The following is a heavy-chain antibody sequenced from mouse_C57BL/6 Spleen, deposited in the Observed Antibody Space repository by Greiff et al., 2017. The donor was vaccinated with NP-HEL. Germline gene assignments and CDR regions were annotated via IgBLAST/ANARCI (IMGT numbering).Heavy chain of an antibody. CDR3: AIITTVVATDYAMDY. CDR1: GYTFTSYW. D-gene: IGHD1-1*01. Sequence: QVQLQQPGAELVKPGASVKLSCKASGYTFTSYWMHWVKQRPGQGLEWIGMIHPNSGSTNYNEKFKSKATLTVDKSSSTAYMQLSSLTSEDSAVYYCAIITTVVATDYAMDYWGQGTSVTVSS. V-gene: IGHV1-64*01. CDR2: IHPNSGST. J-gene: IGHJ4*01.